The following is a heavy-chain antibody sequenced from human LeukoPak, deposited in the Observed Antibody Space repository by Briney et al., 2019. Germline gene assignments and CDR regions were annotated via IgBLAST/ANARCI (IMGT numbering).Heavy chain of an antibody. CDR2: IYHSGST. V-gene: IGHV4-38-2*02. Sequence: PSETLSLTCTVSGYSISSGYYWGWTRQPPGKGLEWIGSIYHSGSTYYNPSLKSRVTISVDTSKNQLSLKLSSVTAADTAVYYCAQSSWVGATYFDYWGQGTLVTVSS. CDR3: AQSSWVGATYFDY. J-gene: IGHJ4*02. D-gene: IGHD1-26*01. CDR1: GYSISSGYY.